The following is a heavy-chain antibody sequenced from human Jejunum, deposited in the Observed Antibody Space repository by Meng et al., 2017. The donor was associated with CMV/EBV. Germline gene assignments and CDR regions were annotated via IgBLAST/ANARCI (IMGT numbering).Heavy chain of an antibody. CDR2: SNAGNGNT. V-gene: IGHV1-3*02. J-gene: IGHJ4*02. D-gene: IGHD3-10*01. CDR3: AREISMVRGGAE. CDR1: GYTFSNYA. Sequence: TASGYTFSNYAIHWVRQAPGQRLEWVGWSNAGNGNTKHSQEFQVRVTITRDTSASTAYMDLSSLRVEDTAVYYCAREISMVRGGAEWGQGTLVTVSS.